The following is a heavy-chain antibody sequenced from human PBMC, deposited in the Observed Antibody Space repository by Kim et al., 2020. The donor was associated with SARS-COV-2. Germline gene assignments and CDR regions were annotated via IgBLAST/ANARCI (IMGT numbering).Heavy chain of an antibody. CDR2: IYYSGST. D-gene: IGHD5-12*01. V-gene: IGHV4-59*13. CDR1: GGPINNYY. Sequence: SETLSLTCTVSGGPINNYYWSWIRQPPGKGLEWIGYIYYSGSTNYNPSLKSRVTISVETSRNQFSLNLSSVTAADTAVYYCARGRDGYPYWGQGTLVTVSS. CDR3: ARGRDGYPY. J-gene: IGHJ4*02.